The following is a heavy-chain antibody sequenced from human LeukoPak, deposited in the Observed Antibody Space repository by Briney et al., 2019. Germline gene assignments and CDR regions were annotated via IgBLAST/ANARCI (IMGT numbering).Heavy chain of an antibody. CDR2: INWNGGST. J-gene: IGHJ4*02. D-gene: IGHD5-18*01. CDR3: ARVRFVDTGGY. V-gene: IGHV3-20*04. Sequence: GGSLRLSCAASGFPFDDYGMTWVRQAPGKGLEWVSGINWNGGSTGYADSVKGRFTISRDNAKNSLYLQMNSLRAEDTAVYYCARVRFVDTGGYWGQGTLVTVSS. CDR1: GFPFDDYG.